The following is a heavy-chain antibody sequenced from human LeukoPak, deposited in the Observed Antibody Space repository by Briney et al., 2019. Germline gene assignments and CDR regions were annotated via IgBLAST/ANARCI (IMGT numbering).Heavy chain of an antibody. Sequence: GGSLRLSCAASGFSVSSNYMSWVRQAPGKGLEWVSVIYSGGSTYYADSVKGRFTISRDNSKNTLYLQMNSLRAEDTAVYYCARDPGPAFGPLYYFDYWGQGTLVTVSS. D-gene: IGHD3-16*01. J-gene: IGHJ4*02. CDR1: GFSVSSNY. CDR3: ARDPGPAFGPLYYFDY. V-gene: IGHV3-66*01. CDR2: IYSGGST.